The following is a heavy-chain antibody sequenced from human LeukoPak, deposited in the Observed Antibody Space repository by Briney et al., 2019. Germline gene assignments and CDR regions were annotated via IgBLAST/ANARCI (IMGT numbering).Heavy chain of an antibody. D-gene: IGHD2-2*01. Sequence: SETLSLTCTVSGGSISSSSYYWGWIRQPPGKGLEWIGSIYYSGSTYYNPSLKSRVTISVDTSKNQFSLKLSSVTAADTAVYYCARMGCSSTSCYAFLDYWGQGTLVTVSS. CDR1: GGSISSSSYY. CDR3: ARMGCSSTSCYAFLDY. V-gene: IGHV4-39*01. CDR2: IYYSGST. J-gene: IGHJ4*02.